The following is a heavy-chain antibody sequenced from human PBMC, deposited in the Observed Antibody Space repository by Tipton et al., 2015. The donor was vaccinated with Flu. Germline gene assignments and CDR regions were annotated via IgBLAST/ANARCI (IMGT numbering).Heavy chain of an antibody. V-gene: IGHV1-2*06. CDR1: GYTFTGYY. D-gene: IGHD3-3*01. CDR2: INPNSGGT. Sequence: QLVQSGAEVKKPGASVKVSCKASGYTFTGYYMHWVRQAPGQGLEWMGRINPNSGGTNYAQKFQGRVTMTRDTSISTAYMELSRVRSDDTAVYYCARSGGGGLLEWSFDGNCMGVWGQGTTVPVSS. J-gene: IGHJ6*02. CDR3: ARSGGGGLLEWSFDGNCMGV.